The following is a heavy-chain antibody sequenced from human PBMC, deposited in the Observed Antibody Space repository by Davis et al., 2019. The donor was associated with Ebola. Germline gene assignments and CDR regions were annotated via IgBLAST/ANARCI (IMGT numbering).Heavy chain of an antibody. J-gene: IGHJ6*02. CDR3: ARDKYVSSYYYGMDV. D-gene: IGHD3-16*02. CDR1: GYTFSNYD. V-gene: IGHV1-8*01. CDR2: MNPNSGNT. Sequence: ASVKVSCKASGYTFSNYDVEWVRQATGQGLEWMGWMNPNSGNTGYAQKFQGRVTMTRSTSINTAYMELSSLRSEDSAVYYCARDKYVSSYYYGMDVWGQGTTVTVSS.